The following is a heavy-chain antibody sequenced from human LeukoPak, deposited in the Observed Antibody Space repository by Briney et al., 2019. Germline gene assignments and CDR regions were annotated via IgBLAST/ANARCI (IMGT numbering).Heavy chain of an antibody. CDR3: ARENYVYCSSTSCHEYYFDY. CDR2: IIPILGIA. J-gene: IGHJ4*02. D-gene: IGHD2-2*01. V-gene: IGHV1-69*04. Sequence: GSSVKVSCKASGGTFSSYAISWVRQAPGQGLEWMGRIIPILGIANYAQKFQGRVTITADKSTSTAYMELSSLRSEDTAVYYCARENYVYCSSTSCHEYYFDYWGQGPLVTVPS. CDR1: GGTFSSYA.